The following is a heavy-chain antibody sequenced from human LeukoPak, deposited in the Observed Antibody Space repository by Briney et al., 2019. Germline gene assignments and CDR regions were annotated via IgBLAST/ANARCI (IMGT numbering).Heavy chain of an antibody. CDR3: ARGRGSYSLDY. CDR1: GYTFTKYP. J-gene: IGHJ4*02. CDR2: INSAKDDI. V-gene: IGHV1-3*01. D-gene: IGHD1-26*01. Sequence: ASVKVSCKASGYTFTKYPLHWVRRAPGQRLEWMGWINSAKDDIKYSQKFQDRVTITSDTSASTAYVELRRLASEDTAMYYCARGRGSYSLDYWGQGTLVTVSS.